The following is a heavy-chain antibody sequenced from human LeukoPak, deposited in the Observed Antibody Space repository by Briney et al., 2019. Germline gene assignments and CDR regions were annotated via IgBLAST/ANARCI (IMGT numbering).Heavy chain of an antibody. CDR1: GITLSNYG. D-gene: IGHD3-22*01. V-gene: IGHV3-23*01. J-gene: IGHJ4*02. CDR3: AKRGVVIRVILVGFHKEAYYFDS. CDR2: ISGSGGST. Sequence: GGSLRLSCAVSGITLSNYGMTWVRQAPGKGLERVAGISGSGGSTNYADSVKGRFTISRDNAKNTLFLQMKSLRVEDTAVYFCAKRGVVIRVILVGFHKEAYYFDSWGQGALVTVSS.